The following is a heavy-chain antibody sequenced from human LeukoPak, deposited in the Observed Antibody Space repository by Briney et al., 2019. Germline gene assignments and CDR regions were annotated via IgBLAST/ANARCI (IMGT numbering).Heavy chain of an antibody. V-gene: IGHV4-59*08. J-gene: IGHJ6*02. CDR1: GDSISSYY. CDR3: ASVVGHYYYGMDV. CDR2: IYYSGST. Sequence: SETLSLTCTVSGDSISSYYWSWIRQPPGKGLEWIGHIYYSGSTNYNPSLKSRVTISVDTSKSQFSLRLSSVTAADTAVYYCASVVGHYYYGMDVWGRGTTVTVSS. D-gene: IGHD2-2*01.